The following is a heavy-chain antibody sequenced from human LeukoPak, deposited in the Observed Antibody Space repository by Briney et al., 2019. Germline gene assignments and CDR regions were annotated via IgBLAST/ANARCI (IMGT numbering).Heavy chain of an antibody. CDR3: AKDQLFEAYYYYALDV. CDR1: GFTFSSYA. Sequence: GGSLRLSFAASGFTFSSYAMHWVRQAPGKGLEWVAVISYDGSNKNYADSVKGRFTISRDNSKSTLHLQMNSLRAEDTAMYYCAKDQLFEAYYYYALDVWGQGTTVTVSS. CDR2: ISYDGSNK. J-gene: IGHJ6*02. D-gene: IGHD1-1*01. V-gene: IGHV3-30*18.